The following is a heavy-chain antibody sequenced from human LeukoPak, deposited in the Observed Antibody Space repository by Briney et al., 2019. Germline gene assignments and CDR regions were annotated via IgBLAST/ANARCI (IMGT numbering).Heavy chain of an antibody. CDR1: GGSISTYY. CDR2: IYYSGST. CDR3: ARHSTRAHINWCGP. Sequence: SETLSLTCTVSGGSISTYYWSWIRQSPGKGLEWVGYIYYSGSTNYNPSLKSRVTISVDTSKNQFSLKLSSVTAADTAVYYCARHSTRAHINWCGPWGQGTLVTVSS. J-gene: IGHJ5*02. D-gene: IGHD2-21*01. V-gene: IGHV4-59*12.